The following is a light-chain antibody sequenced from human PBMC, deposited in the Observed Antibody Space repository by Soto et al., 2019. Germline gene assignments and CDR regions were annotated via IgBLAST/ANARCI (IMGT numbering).Light chain of an antibody. V-gene: IGKV1-5*01. CDR1: QSISSW. CDR2: DAS. J-gene: IGKJ2*01. CDR3: QQYNSYSIT. Sequence: DIKMTQSPSTLSASVGDRVTITCRASQSISSWLAWYQQEPGQAPKLLIYDASSLESGVPSRFSGSGSGTEFTLTIISLQPDDFATYYCQQYNSYSITFGQGTKLEIK.